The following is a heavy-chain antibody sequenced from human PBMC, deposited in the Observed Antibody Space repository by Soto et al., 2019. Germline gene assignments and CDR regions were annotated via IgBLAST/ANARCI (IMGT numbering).Heavy chain of an antibody. J-gene: IGHJ6*02. V-gene: IGHV1-69*02. Sequence: SVKVSCKASGGTFSSYTISWVRQAPGQGLEWMGRIIPILGIANYAQKFQGRVTITADKSTSTAYMELSSLRSEDTAVYYCARARKSHNPSYYYYGMDVWGQGTTVTVSS. CDR1: GGTFSSYT. CDR3: ARARKSHNPSYYYYGMDV. CDR2: IIPILGIA. D-gene: IGHD1-20*01.